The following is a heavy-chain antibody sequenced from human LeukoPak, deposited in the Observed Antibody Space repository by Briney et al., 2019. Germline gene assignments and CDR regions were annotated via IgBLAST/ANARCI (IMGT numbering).Heavy chain of an antibody. J-gene: IGHJ6*03. D-gene: IGHD3-22*01. CDR2: IYSGGST. CDR1: GFTVRSNY. CDR3: ARDLYYYDSSGYRENYYYMDV. V-gene: IGHV3-66*01. Sequence: GGSLRLSCAASGFTVRSNYMNWVRQAPGKGLEWVSVIYSGGSTYYADSVKGRFTISRDNSKNTLYLQMNSLRAEDTAVYYCARDLYYYDSSGYRENYYYMDVWGKGTTVTISS.